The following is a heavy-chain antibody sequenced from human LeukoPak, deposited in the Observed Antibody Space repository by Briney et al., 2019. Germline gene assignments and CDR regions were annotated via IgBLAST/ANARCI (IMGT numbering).Heavy chain of an antibody. CDR3: ARDSPLMTPLPHFDY. Sequence: GGSLRLSCAASGFTFSSYSMNWVRQAPGKGLEWVSYISSSSSTIYYADSVKGRFTISRDNAKNSLYLQMNSLRAEDTAVYYCARDSPLMTPLPHFDYWGQGTLVTVSS. J-gene: IGHJ4*02. CDR2: ISSSSSTI. CDR1: GFTFSSYS. V-gene: IGHV3-48*01. D-gene: IGHD3-16*01.